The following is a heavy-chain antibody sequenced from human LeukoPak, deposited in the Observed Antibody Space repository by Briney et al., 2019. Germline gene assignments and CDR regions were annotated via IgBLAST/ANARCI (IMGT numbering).Heavy chain of an antibody. CDR2: ISSSSSYI. CDR3: ARSTGGDWYAFDI. V-gene: IGHV3-21*01. Sequence: GGSLRLSCAASGFTFSSYSMNWVRQAPGKGLEWVSSISSSSSYIYYADSVKGRFTISRDNAKNSPYLQMNSLRAEDTAVYYCARSTGGDWYAFDIWGQGTMVTVSS. J-gene: IGHJ3*02. D-gene: IGHD2-21*02. CDR1: GFTFSSYS.